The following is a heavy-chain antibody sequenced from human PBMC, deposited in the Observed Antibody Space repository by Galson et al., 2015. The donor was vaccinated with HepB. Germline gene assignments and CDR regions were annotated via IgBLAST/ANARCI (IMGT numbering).Heavy chain of an antibody. V-gene: IGHV3-30*04. Sequence: SLRLSCAASGFTFSSYAMHWVRQAPGKGLEWVAVISYDGSNKYYADSVKGRFTISRDNSKNTLYLQMNSLRAEDTAVYYCARENTLAAAAASFDYWGQGTLVTVSS. CDR2: ISYDGSNK. CDR3: ARENTLAAAAASFDY. D-gene: IGHD2-2*01. CDR1: GFTFSSYA. J-gene: IGHJ4*02.